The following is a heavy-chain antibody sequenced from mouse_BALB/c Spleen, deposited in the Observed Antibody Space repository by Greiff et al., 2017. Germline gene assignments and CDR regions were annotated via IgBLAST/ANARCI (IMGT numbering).Heavy chain of an antibody. Sequence: EVHLVESGGDLVKPGGSLKLSCAASGFTFSSYGMSWVRQTPDKRLEWVATISSGGSYTYYPDSVKGRFTISRDNAKNTLYLQMSSLKSEDTAMYYCARQRDGYSHYYAMDYWGQGTSVTVSS. CDR2: ISSGGSYT. J-gene: IGHJ4*01. CDR3: ARQRDGYSHYYAMDY. D-gene: IGHD2-3*01. CDR1: GFTFSSYG. V-gene: IGHV5-6*01.